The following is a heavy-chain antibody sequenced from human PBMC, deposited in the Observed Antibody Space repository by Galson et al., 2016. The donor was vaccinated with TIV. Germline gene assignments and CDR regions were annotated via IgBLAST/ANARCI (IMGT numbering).Heavy chain of an antibody. J-gene: IGHJ4*02. D-gene: IGHD1-26*01. V-gene: IGHV2-5*02. CDR2: IYWDDDK. CDR3: VRMGYSGSYWGFDH. Sequence: PALVTPTQTLTLTCTFSGFSVNTSGVGVGWIRQPPGKALEWLGLIYWDDDKRYSPSLKSRLTITKDTSKNRVVLTMTNVDPVDTATYYCVRMGYSGSYWGFDHWGQGILVTVSS. CDR1: GFSVNTSGVG.